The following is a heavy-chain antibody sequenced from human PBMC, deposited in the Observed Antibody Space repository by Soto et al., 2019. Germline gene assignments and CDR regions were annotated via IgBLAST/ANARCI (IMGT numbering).Heavy chain of an antibody. CDR2: ISYDGSNK. V-gene: IGHV3-30-3*01. J-gene: IGHJ6*02. Sequence: GGSLRLSCAASGFTFSSYAMHWVRQAPGKGLEWVAVISYDGSNKYYADSVKGRFTISRDNSKNTLYLQMNRLRAEDTAVYYCAREGIAARNEPYYYYYGMDVWGQGTTVTVSS. CDR3: AREGIAARNEPYYYYYGMDV. D-gene: IGHD6-6*01. CDR1: GFTFSSYA.